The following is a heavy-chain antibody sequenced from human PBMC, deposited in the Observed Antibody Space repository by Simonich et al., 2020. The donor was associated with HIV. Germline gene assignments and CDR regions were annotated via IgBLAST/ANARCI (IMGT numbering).Heavy chain of an antibody. J-gene: IGHJ4*02. CDR3: ARGRRYSSSWSFDY. CDR1: GGTFSSYA. D-gene: IGHD6-13*01. V-gene: IGHV1-69*13. Sequence: QVQLVQSGAEVKKPGSSVKVSCKASGGTFSSYAVSWVRQAPGQGLEWVGGIIPVFDTPNYAQKFQGRVTITADESTSTAYMELSSLRSEDTAVYYCARGRRYSSSWSFDYWGQGTLVTVSS. CDR2: IIPVFDTP.